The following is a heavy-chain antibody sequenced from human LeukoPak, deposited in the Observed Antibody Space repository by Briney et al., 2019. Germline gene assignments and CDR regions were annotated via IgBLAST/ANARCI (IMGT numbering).Heavy chain of an antibody. D-gene: IGHD5-18*01. CDR3: ATGVLWIQLWFDAFDI. CDR1: GYTLTELF. Sequence: ASVKVSCKGSGYTLTELFMHWVREAPGKGLERVGGFDPENGETINAHKFQGRDTMTDDTSTDTAYMELSSLRSEDTAVYYGATGVLWIQLWFDAFDIWGQGTMVTVPS. CDR2: FDPENGET. J-gene: IGHJ3*02. V-gene: IGHV1-24*01.